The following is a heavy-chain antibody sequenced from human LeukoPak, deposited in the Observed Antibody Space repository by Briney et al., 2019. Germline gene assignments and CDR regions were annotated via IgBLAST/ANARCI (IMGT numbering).Heavy chain of an antibody. CDR3: ARDGGYCSGGSCYSPYYYYYMDV. Sequence: ASVKVSCKASGYTFTSYGISWVRQAPGQGHGSMGWISAYNGNTNYAQKLQGRVTMTTDTSTSTAYMELRSLRSDDTAVYYCARDGGYCSGGSCYSPYYYYYMDVWGKGTTVTVSS. V-gene: IGHV1-18*01. CDR2: ISAYNGNT. CDR1: GYTFTSYG. D-gene: IGHD2-15*01. J-gene: IGHJ6*03.